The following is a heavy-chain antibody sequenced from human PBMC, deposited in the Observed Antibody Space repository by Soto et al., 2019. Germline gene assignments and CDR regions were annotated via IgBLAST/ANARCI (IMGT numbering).Heavy chain of an antibody. J-gene: IGHJ4*02. CDR2: ISSDGTNK. Sequence: GGSLGLSCAASGLMFSSYGMHWVRQAPGKGLEWVAAISSDGTNKHYADSVKGRFSVSRDNSKNTLYLQMNSLRPEDTAVFYCAKGRVGSVKFDYWGQGTLVTVSS. CDR1: GLMFSSYG. V-gene: IGHV3-30*18. D-gene: IGHD6-19*01. CDR3: AKGRVGSVKFDY.